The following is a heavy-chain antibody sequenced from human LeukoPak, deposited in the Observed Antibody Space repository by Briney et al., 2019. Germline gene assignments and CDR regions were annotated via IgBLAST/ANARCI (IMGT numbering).Heavy chain of an antibody. J-gene: IGHJ4*02. CDR2: ISSSSSYT. CDR1: GFTFSDYY. V-gene: IGHV3-11*05. Sequence: GGSLRLSCAASGFTFSDYYMSWIRQAPGKGLEWVSYISSSSSYTNYADSVKGRFTISRDNAKNSLYLQMNSLRAEDTAVYYCARDGFPEYYYGSGSYYNRPFDYWGQGTLVTVSS. D-gene: IGHD3-10*01. CDR3: ARDGFPEYYYGSGSYYNRPFDY.